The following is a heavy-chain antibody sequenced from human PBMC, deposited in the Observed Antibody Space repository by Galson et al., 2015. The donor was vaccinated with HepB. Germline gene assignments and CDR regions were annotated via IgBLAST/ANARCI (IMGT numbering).Heavy chain of an antibody. Sequence: SVKVSCKASGYTFTGYYMHWVRQAPGQGLEWMGWINPNSGGTNYAQKFQGRVTMTRDTSISTAYMELSRLRSDDTAVYYCARDKTRYCSSTSCYTVGFDPWGQGTLVTVSS. D-gene: IGHD2-2*02. CDR2: INPNSGGT. CDR1: GYTFTGYY. CDR3: ARDKTRYCSSTSCYTVGFDP. V-gene: IGHV1-2*02. J-gene: IGHJ5*02.